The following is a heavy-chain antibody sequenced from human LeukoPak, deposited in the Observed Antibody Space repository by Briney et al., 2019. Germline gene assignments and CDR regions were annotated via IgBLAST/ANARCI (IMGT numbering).Heavy chain of an antibody. D-gene: IGHD6-19*01. Sequence: PTETLSLTCTVSGGSISSYYWSWIRQPPGKGLEWIGYIYYSGSTNYNPSLKSRVTISVDTSKNQFSLKLSSVTAADTAVYYCARDMGRAVAGRSYDAFDIWGQGTMVTVSS. CDR1: GGSISSYY. V-gene: IGHV4-59*01. J-gene: IGHJ3*02. CDR2: IYYSGST. CDR3: ARDMGRAVAGRSYDAFDI.